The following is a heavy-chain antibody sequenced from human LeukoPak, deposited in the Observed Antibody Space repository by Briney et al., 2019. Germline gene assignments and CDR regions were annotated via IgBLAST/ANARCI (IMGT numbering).Heavy chain of an antibody. J-gene: IGHJ4*02. D-gene: IGHD3-10*01. Sequence: PSETLSLTCTVSVGSISSGCYYWSWIRQHPGKGLEWIGYIYYSGSTYYNPSLKSRVTISVDTSKNQLSLKLSSVTAADTAVYYCARGAGITMVRGVPFDYWGQGTLVTVSS. CDR3: ARGAGITMVRGVPFDY. CDR1: VGSISSGCYY. V-gene: IGHV4-31*03. CDR2: IYYSGST.